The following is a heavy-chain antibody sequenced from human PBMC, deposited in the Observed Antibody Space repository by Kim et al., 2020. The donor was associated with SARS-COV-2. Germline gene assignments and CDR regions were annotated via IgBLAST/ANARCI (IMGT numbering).Heavy chain of an antibody. D-gene: IGHD3-22*01. Sequence: SVKVSCKGSEATFNNYGFSWVRQAPGQGLEWMGRIIPLLEIPNYAQKFQGRLTITADKSTSTTYMELSGLRSEDTAVYYCAMTRTFYYDSSPSENAYWGQGTQVTVSS. CDR2: IIPLLEIP. J-gene: IGHJ4*02. CDR1: EATFNNYG. CDR3: AMTRTFYYDSSPSENAY. V-gene: IGHV1-69*04.